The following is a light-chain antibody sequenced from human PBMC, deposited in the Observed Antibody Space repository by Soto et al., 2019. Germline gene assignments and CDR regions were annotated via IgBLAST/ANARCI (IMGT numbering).Light chain of an antibody. J-gene: IGKJ3*01. CDR3: QQYNNWPPVT. CDR2: GAS. CDR1: QSISGT. V-gene: IGKV3-15*01. Sequence: VMSQSLDPLAVSPGGRATLSCRASQSISGTLAWYQQKPGQAPRLLIYGASRRATGFPARFSGSGCGTEFILTISSLQSEDFAVYYGQQYNNWPPVTFGPGTKVDIK.